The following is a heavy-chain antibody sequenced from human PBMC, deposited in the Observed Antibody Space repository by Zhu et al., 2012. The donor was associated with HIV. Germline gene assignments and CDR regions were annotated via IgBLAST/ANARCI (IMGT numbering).Heavy chain of an antibody. CDR2: IYNSGNT. CDR1: RASISTYY. V-gene: IGHV4-59*01. J-gene: IGHJ3*02. D-gene: IGHD4-23*01. CDR3: ARGLTVVTPASDAFDI. Sequence: QVHLQESGPGLVKPSETLSLTRTVSRASISTYYWNWIRQPPGKGLEWIGFIYNSGNTNYSPSLKSRVSISVDTSKNQFSLNLTSVTTADTAVYYCARGLTVVTPASDAFDIWGQGTMVTVSS.